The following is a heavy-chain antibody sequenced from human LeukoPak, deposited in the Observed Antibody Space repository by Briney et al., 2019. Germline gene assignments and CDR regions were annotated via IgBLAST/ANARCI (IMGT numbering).Heavy chain of an antibody. Sequence: GGSLRLSCAASRFTFSSYGMHWVRQAPGKGLEWVAFILYDGSNKYYADSVKGRFTISRDNSKNTVYLQMSSLRAEDTAVYYCARVRVTGYSNFAYWGQGTLVTVSS. CDR1: RFTFSSYG. D-gene: IGHD3-9*01. J-gene: IGHJ4*02. V-gene: IGHV3-30*02. CDR2: ILYDGSNK. CDR3: ARVRVTGYSNFAY.